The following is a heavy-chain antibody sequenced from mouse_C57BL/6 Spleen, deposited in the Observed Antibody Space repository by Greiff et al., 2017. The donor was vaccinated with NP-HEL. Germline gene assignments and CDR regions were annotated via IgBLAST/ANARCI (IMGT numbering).Heavy chain of an antibody. V-gene: IGHV7-3*01. Sequence: EVQLVESGGGLVQPGGSLSLSCAASGFTFTDYYMSWVRQPPGKALEWLGFIRNKANGYTTEYSASVKGRFTISRDNSQSILYLQMNALRAEDSSTYYCARFCDYDYGYFDVWGTGTTVTVSS. CDR2: IRNKANGYTT. J-gene: IGHJ1*03. CDR1: GFTFTDYY. CDR3: ARFCDYDYGYFDV. D-gene: IGHD2-4*01.